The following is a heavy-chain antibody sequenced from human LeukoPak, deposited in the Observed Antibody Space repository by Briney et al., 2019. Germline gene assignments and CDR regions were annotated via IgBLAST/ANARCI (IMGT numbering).Heavy chain of an antibody. Sequence: ASVKVSCKASRGTFSSYAISWVRQAPGQGLEWMGRIIPIFGTANYAQKFQGRVTITTDESTSTAYMELSSLRSEDTAVYYCAIYIVATIIGLDYWGQGTLVTVSS. CDR3: AIYIVATIIGLDY. CDR1: RGTFSSYA. CDR2: IIPIFGTA. J-gene: IGHJ4*02. V-gene: IGHV1-69*05. D-gene: IGHD5-12*01.